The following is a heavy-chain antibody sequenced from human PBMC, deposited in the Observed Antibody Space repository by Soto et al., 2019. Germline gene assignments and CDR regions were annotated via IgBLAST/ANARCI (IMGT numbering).Heavy chain of an antibody. CDR3: ARDPFYSGSNLHVGYYDI. D-gene: IGHD1-26*01. CDR2: INPSNDNT. Sequence: QVQMVQSGAEVKKPGASVKVSCKASNYSFSSFGISWMRQAPGQGLEWMAWINPSNDNTNYAQGLQGLVTLTSDTSTSPAYLELRSRRSDDTAVYYCARDPFYSGSNLHVGYYDIWCQVNLVTVAS. CDR1: NYSFSSFG. V-gene: IGHV1-18*01. J-gene: IGHJ4*02.